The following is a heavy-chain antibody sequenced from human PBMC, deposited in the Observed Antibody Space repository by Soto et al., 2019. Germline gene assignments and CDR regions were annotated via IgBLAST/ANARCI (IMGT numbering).Heavy chain of an antibody. V-gene: IGHV4-34*01. Sequence: PSGTLSLTCAVYGGSFSGYYGTWIRQPPGAGLEWIGEINHSGSTNYNPSLKSRVTISVDTSKNQFSLKLTSVTAADTAVYYCARDKITGLFDYWGQGTLVTVSS. D-gene: IGHD2-8*02. CDR1: GGSFSGYY. CDR2: INHSGST. CDR3: ARDKITGLFDY. J-gene: IGHJ4*02.